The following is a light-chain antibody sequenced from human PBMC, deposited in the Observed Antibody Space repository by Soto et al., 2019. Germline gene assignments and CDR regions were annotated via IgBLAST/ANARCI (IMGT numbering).Light chain of an antibody. Sequence: EIVMTQSPATRSVSPGESATLSCRASQSVSSNLAWYQQKPGQAPRLLIYGASNRATGIPDRFSGSGSGTDFTLTISRLEPEDFAVYYCQQYGSSGTFGQRTKVDIK. CDR3: QQYGSSGT. J-gene: IGKJ1*01. CDR2: GAS. CDR1: QSVSSN. V-gene: IGKV3-20*01.